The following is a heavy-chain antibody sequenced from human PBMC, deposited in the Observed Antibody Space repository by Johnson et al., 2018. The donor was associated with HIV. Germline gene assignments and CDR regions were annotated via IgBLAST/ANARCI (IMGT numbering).Heavy chain of an antibody. D-gene: IGHD3-10*01. CDR1: GFTFDDYG. J-gene: IGHJ3*02. CDR2: INWNGGKT. V-gene: IGHV3-20*04. Sequence: MQLVESGGGVVRPGGSLRLSCAASGFTFDDYGMSWVRQAPGKGLEWVSGINWNGGKTAYADSVKGRFTISRDNAKNSLYLQMNSLRAEDTAVYYCARDRGGPVRDDAFDIWGQGTMVTVSS. CDR3: ARDRGGPVRDDAFDI.